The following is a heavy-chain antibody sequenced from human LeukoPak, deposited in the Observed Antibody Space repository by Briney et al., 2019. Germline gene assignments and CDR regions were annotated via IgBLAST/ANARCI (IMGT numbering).Heavy chain of an antibody. CDR2: IYYSGST. CDR3: ARGCSGYEHNLYYYYGLDV. V-gene: IGHV4-31*03. D-gene: IGHD5-12*01. CDR1: GGSISSGGYY. J-gene: IGHJ6*02. Sequence: SETLSLTCTVSGGSISSGGYYWSWIRQHPGKGLEWIVYIYYSGSTYYNSSLKSRVTISVDTSEDQFSLTLSSVTAADTDVYYCARGCSGYEHNLYYYYGLDVWGQGTTVTASS.